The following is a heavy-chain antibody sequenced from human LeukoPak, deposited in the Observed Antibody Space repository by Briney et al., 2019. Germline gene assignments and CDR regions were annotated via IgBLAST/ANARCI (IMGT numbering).Heavy chain of an antibody. CDR3: AKDPRYYGSGSFDY. CDR1: RFTFTSYA. D-gene: IGHD3-10*01. V-gene: IGHV3-23*01. Sequence: GGSLRLSCAASRFTFTSYATSWVPQAPGKGREWVSPISGSGGSTYYADPVKGRFTISRDNSKNTLYLQMNSLRAEDTAVYYCAKDPRYYGSGSFDYWGQGTLVTVSS. CDR2: ISGSGGST. J-gene: IGHJ4*02.